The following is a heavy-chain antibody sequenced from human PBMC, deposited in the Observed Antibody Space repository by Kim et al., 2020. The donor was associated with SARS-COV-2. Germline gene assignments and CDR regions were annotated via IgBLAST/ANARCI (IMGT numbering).Heavy chain of an antibody. Sequence: ANSAQKVQGRVTITADKSTSTAYMELSSLRSEDTAVYYCARVFTSRAFDIWGQGTMVTVSS. CDR3: ARVFTSRAFDI. J-gene: IGHJ3*02. CDR2: A. V-gene: IGHV1-69*04.